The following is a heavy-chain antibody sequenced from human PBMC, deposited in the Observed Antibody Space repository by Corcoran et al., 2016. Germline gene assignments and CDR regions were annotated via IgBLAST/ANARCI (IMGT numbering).Heavy chain of an antibody. CDR1: GFPFGDYA. J-gene: IGHJ3*02. V-gene: IGHV3-49*03. CDR2: IRSKAYGGTT. CDR3: TPTGIVVVPAPPSDAFDI. Sequence: EVQLVESGGGLVQPGRSLRLSCTASGFPFGDYAMSWFRQAPGKGLEWVGFIRSKAYGGTTEYAASVKGRCTISRDDSKSIAYLQMNSLKIEDTAVYYCTPTGIVVVPAPPSDAFDIWGQGTMVTVSS. D-gene: IGHD2-2*01.